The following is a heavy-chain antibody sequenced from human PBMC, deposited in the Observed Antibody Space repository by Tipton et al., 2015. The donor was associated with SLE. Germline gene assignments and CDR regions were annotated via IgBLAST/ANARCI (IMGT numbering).Heavy chain of an antibody. V-gene: IGHV4-39*07. Sequence: TLSLTCTVSGGSISSSSYYWGWIRQPPGKGLEWIGSIYYSGSTYYNPSLKSRVTISVDTSKNRFSLKLSSVTAADTAVYYCARDPSRYSGSQSPFDYWGQGTLVTVSS. D-gene: IGHD1-26*01. CDR2: IYYSGST. J-gene: IGHJ4*02. CDR3: ARDPSRYSGSQSPFDY. CDR1: GGSISSSSYY.